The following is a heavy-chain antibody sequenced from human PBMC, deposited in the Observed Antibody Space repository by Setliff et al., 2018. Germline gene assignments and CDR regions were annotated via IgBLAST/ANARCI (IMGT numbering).Heavy chain of an antibody. J-gene: IGHJ4*02. CDR3: ARGRNIAARLLDS. CDR1: GGTFSDYY. D-gene: IGHD6-6*01. V-gene: IGHV4-34*01. Sequence: SETLSLTCAASGGTFSDYYWTWIRQHPDKGLEWIGEINHRGSTKYNPSLKSRVTISVDTSKDQFSLKVISMTAADTAVYYCARGRNIAARLLDSWGQGTLVTVSS. CDR2: INHRGST.